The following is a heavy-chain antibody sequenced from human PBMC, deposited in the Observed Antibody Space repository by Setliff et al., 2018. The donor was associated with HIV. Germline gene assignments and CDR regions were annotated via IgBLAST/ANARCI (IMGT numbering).Heavy chain of an antibody. CDR1: GYIFTGYG. CDR2: ISGNDGRI. CDR3: ARDYYDVSGYHHYQHDCFDP. J-gene: IGHJ5*02. Sequence: GASVKVSCKASGYIFTGYGINWVRQAPGQGLEWMGWISGNDGRINAAQKFRGRLTLTTDTPTNTAYMELRRLRSDDTAVYYCARDYYDVSGYHHYQHDCFDPWGQGTLVTVSS. D-gene: IGHD3-22*01. V-gene: IGHV1-18*01.